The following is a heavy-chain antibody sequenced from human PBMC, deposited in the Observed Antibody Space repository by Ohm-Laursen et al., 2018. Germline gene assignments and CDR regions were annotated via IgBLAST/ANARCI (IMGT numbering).Heavy chain of an antibody. CDR2: ISWNSGSI. J-gene: IGHJ4*02. Sequence: SLRLSCSASGFTFDDYAMQWVRQAPGKGLEWVSHISWNSGSIAYADSVKGRFTISRDNAKNSLYLQMNSLRAEDTAVYYCARDWHYYDNSGYYAYWGQGTLVTVSS. CDR1: GFTFDDYA. V-gene: IGHV3-9*01. D-gene: IGHD3-22*01. CDR3: ARDWHYYDNSGYYAY.